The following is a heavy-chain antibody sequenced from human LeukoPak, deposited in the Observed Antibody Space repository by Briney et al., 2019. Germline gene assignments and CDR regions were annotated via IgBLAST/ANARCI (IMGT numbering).Heavy chain of an antibody. CDR2: INHSGST. CDR1: GGSFSGYY. V-gene: IGHV4-34*01. Sequence: SETLSLTCAVYGGSFSGYYWSWIRQPPGKGPEWIGEINHSGSTNYNPSLKSRVTISVDTSKNQFSLKLSSVTAADTAVYYCARQSVHTDAFDIWGQGTMVTVSS. J-gene: IGHJ3*02. CDR3: ARQSVHTDAFDI.